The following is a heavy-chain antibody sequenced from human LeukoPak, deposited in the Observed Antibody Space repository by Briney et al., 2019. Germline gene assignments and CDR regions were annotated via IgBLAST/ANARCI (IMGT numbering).Heavy chain of an antibody. J-gene: IGHJ5*02. CDR2: INHSGST. Sequence: GSLRLSCAASGFTVSSNYMSWVRQPPGKGLEWIGEINHSGSTNYNPSLKSRVTISVDTSKNQFSLKLSSVTAADTAVYYCARGKIKYYYDSSGYYYAGWFDPWGQGTLVTVSS. CDR3: ARGKIKYYYDSSGYYYAGWFDP. CDR1: GFTVSSNY. V-gene: IGHV4-34*01. D-gene: IGHD3-22*01.